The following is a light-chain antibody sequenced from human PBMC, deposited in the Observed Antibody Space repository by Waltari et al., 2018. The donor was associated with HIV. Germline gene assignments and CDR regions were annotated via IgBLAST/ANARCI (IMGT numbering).Light chain of an antibody. CDR2: AAS. V-gene: IGKV1-16*01. Sequence: DIHMTQSPSSLSASVGDRVTITCRASQGVSYRLAWYQQTPGKAPKSLIHAASDLQTGVPSRFSGSGSGTEFTLTISNQQPEDFATYCCQQYNSYPLSFGQGTRLEI. J-gene: IGKJ5*01. CDR3: QQYNSYPLS. CDR1: QGVSYR.